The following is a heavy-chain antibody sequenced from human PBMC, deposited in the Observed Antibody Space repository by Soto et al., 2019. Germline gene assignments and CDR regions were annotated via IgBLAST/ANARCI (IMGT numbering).Heavy chain of an antibody. D-gene: IGHD2-15*01. CDR1: GYTFNDYG. CDR2: IGPYEGVT. Sequence: QVQLVQSGAEVKKPGASVRVSCKASGYTFNDYGISWVRQAPGQGLEWMGWIGPYEGVTNHAQTFQGRVTMTVETSTTTGDMELRSLRSDDTALYYCARCYCSVGSCYTCWHFDLWGPGTLVTVTA. CDR3: ARCYCSVGSCYTCWHFDL. V-gene: IGHV1-18*01. J-gene: IGHJ2*01.